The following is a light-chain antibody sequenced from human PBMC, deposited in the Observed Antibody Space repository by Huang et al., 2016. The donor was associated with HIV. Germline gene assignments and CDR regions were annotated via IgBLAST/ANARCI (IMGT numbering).Light chain of an antibody. V-gene: IGKV2-30*02. J-gene: IGKJ4*01. CDR1: QSLIHSNGNTY. CDR3: MQGTHLFT. CDR2: QVS. Sequence: VVLTQSPLYLSATLGQPASISCRSSQSLIHSNGNTYLHWFQQRPGQSPRRLISQVSRRDSGVPDRFSGSGSGTDFTLKISRVEAEDVGVYYCMQGTHLFTFGGGTRVDIK.